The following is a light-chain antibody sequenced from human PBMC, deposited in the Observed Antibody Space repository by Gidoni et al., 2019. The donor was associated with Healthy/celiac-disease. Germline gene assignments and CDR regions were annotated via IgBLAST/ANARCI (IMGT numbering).Light chain of an antibody. V-gene: IGKV4-1*01. CDR2: WAS. Sequence: DILITPSPDSLALSLAERDTINCKSSQSVFYSSNNKNYLAWYKQKPGQPPKLLIYWASTRESGVPDRFSGSGSGTDFTLTISSLQAEDVAVYYCQKYYSTPCSFAQGTKLEIK. J-gene: IGKJ2*04. CDR3: QKYYSTPCS. CDR1: QSVFYSSNNKNY.